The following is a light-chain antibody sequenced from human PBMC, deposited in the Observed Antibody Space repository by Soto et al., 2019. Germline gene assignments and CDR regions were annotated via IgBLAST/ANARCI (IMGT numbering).Light chain of an antibody. J-gene: IGLJ2*01. Sequence: QSVLTQPRSVSRSPGQSVTISCTGTSSDVGGYNYVSWYQQHPGKAPKLMIYDVSERPSGVPDRFSGSKSGNTASLTISGLQAEDEADYYCSSYTSSSTPVVFGGGTKLTVL. CDR1: SSDVGGYNY. CDR2: DVS. CDR3: SSYTSSSTPVV. V-gene: IGLV2-11*01.